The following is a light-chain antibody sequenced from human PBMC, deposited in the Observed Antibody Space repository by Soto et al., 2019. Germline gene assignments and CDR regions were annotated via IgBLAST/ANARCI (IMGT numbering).Light chain of an antibody. CDR1: SSDVGGYNY. V-gene: IGLV2-8*01. CDR3: SSYAGNNLLV. CDR2: EVN. Sequence: QSALTQPPSASGSPGKSVTISCTGTSSDVGGYNYVSWYQQHPGKAPRLMIYEVNKRPSGVPYRFSGSKSGNTASLTVSGLQADDEAVYYCSSYAGNNLLVFGGGTKVTVL. J-gene: IGLJ2*01.